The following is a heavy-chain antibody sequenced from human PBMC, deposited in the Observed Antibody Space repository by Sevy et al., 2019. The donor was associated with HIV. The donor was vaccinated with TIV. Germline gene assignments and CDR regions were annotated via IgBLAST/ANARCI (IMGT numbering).Heavy chain of an antibody. CDR1: GFSFTISA. CDR2: IVVGNGIT. CDR3: AAGRDFWRPTRTSFDP. D-gene: IGHD3-3*01. V-gene: IGHV1-58*02. J-gene: IGHJ5*02. Sequence: ASVKVSCKASGFSFTISAIQWVRQARGQRPEWIGWIVVGNGITNYAQKFQERVTITKDMSTSTAYMEMRSLTLEDTALYYCAAGRDFWRPTRTSFDPWGQGTLVTVSS.